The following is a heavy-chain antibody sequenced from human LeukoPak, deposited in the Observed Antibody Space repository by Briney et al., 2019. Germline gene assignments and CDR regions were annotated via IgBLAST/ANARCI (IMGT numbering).Heavy chain of an antibody. CDR2: IKSKTDGGTA. V-gene: IGHV3-15*01. J-gene: IGHJ4*02. Sequence: GGSLRPSGPAPGLSFTKAWISGVGKPQGKGLDGFGRIKSKTDGGTADYAAPVKGRFTISRDDSENTLYLQMNSLKTEDTAVYYCTTYSGSYSYDYWGQGTLVTVSS. CDR1: GLSFTKAW. D-gene: IGHD1-26*01. CDR3: TTYSGSYSYDY.